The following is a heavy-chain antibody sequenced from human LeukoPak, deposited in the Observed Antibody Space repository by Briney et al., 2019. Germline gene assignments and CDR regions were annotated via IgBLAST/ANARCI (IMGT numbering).Heavy chain of an antibody. Sequence: VASVKVSCKASGYTFTGYYMHWVRQAPGQGLEWMGWINPNSGGTNYAQKFQGRVTMTRDTSISTAYMELSRLRSDDTAVYYCARNVVPAALDAFDIWGQGQWSPSLQ. CDR1: GYTFTGYY. D-gene: IGHD2-2*01. V-gene: IGHV1-2*02. CDR2: INPNSGGT. J-gene: IGHJ3*02. CDR3: ARNVVPAALDAFDI.